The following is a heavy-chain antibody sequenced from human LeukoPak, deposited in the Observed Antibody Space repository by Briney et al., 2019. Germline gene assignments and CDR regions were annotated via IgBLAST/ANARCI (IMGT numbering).Heavy chain of an antibody. CDR3: ARGGYSSSWYPTHGEKTNFDY. J-gene: IGHJ4*02. Sequence: GASVKVSCKASGYTFTGYYMHWVRQAPGQGLEWMGWINPNSGGTNYAQKFQGRVTMTRDTSISTAYMELSRLRSDDTAVYYCARGGYSSSWYPTHGEKTNFDYWGQGTLVTVSS. CDR2: INPNSGGT. D-gene: IGHD6-13*01. V-gene: IGHV1-2*02. CDR1: GYTFTGYY.